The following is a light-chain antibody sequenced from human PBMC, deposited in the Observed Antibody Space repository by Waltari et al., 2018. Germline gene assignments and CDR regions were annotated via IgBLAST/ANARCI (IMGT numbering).Light chain of an antibody. CDR3: QALGTGAWV. CDR2: QDT. V-gene: IGLV3-1*01. Sequence: WYQQNPGQSPLLVIYQDTKRPSGIPERFSGSKSGNAATLTISGTQAMDEADYYCQALGTGAWVFGGGTKLTVL. J-gene: IGLJ3*02.